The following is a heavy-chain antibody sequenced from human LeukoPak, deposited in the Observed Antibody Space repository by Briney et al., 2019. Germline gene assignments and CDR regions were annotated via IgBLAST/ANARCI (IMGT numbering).Heavy chain of an antibody. Sequence: ASVKVSCKASGYTFTGYYMHWVRQAPRQGLEWMGWINPNSGGTKYAQKFQGRVTMTRDTSINTAYMELSRLRSDDTAVYYCGRGIQSFDPWGQGTLVTVSS. CDR2: INPNSGGT. CDR3: GRGIQSFDP. V-gene: IGHV1-2*02. J-gene: IGHJ5*02. CDR1: GYTFTGYY.